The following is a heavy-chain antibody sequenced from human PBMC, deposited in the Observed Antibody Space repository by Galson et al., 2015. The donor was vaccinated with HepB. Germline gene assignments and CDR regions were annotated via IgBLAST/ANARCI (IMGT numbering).Heavy chain of an antibody. CDR3: TTDSGGWYLIFDY. CDR2: IKSKTDGGTT. D-gene: IGHD6-19*01. Sequence: SLRLSCAASGFTFSNAWMSWVRQAPGKGLEWVGRIKSKTDGGTTDYAAPVKGRFTISRDDSKNTLYLQMNSLKTEDTAVYYCTTDSGGWYLIFDYWGQGTLVTVSS. CDR1: GFTFSNAW. J-gene: IGHJ4*02. V-gene: IGHV3-15*01.